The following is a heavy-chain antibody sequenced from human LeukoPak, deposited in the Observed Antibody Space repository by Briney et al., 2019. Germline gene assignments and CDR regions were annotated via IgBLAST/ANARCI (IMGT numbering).Heavy chain of an antibody. V-gene: IGHV3-23*01. CDR1: GFTFSSYA. CDR2: ISGSGGST. Sequence: PGGSLRLSCAASGFTFSSYAMSWVRQAPGKGLEWVSAISGSGGSTYYADSVKGRFTISRDNAKNSLFLQMNSLRAEDTAVYYCARERYGNYNWGQGTLVTVSS. D-gene: IGHD4-11*01. J-gene: IGHJ4*02. CDR3: ARERYGNYN.